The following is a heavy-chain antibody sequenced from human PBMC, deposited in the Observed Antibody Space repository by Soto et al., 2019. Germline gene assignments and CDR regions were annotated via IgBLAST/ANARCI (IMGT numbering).Heavy chain of an antibody. D-gene: IGHD3-10*01. V-gene: IGHV1-18*01. CDR1: GYTFTSYG. CDR2: ISAYNGNT. Sequence: QVQLVQSGAEVKKPGASVKVSCKASGYTFTSYGISWVRQAPGQGLEWMGWISAYNGNTNYAQKLQGRVTMTTDTSTSTAYMELRSLRSDDTAVYYCARELDGSGSYPYYYYGMDVWGQGTTVTVSS. J-gene: IGHJ6*02. CDR3: ARELDGSGSYPYYYYGMDV.